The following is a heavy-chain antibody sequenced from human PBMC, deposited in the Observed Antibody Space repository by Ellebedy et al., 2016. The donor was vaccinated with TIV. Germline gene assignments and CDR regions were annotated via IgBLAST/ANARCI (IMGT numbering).Heavy chain of an antibody. CDR3: VRVKPAAAVFDY. J-gene: IGHJ4*02. CDR2: IKQDGSEK. Sequence: GESLKISCSASGFPFSTFWMSWVRQAPGKGREWVAKIKQDGSEKHYVDSVKGRFTIFRDNAKNSLYLQMNSLRAEETAVYYCVRVKPAAAVFDYWGQGTVLTVSS. D-gene: IGHD6-13*01. V-gene: IGHV3-7*03. CDR1: GFPFSTFW.